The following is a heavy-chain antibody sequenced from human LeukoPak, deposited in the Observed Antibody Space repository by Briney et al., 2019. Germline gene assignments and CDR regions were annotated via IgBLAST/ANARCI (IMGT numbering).Heavy chain of an antibody. D-gene: IGHD6-19*01. CDR1: GFTFSSYS. CDR3: ARDHILGSSGWYGWGYYYYGMDV. J-gene: IGHJ6*02. V-gene: IGHV3-30*03. Sequence: TGGSLRLSCAASGFTFSSYSMNWVRQAPGKGLEWVAVISYDGSNKYYADSVKGRFTISRDNSKNTLYLQMNSLRAEDTAVYYCARDHILGSSGWYGWGYYYYGMDVWGQGTTVTVSS. CDR2: ISYDGSNK.